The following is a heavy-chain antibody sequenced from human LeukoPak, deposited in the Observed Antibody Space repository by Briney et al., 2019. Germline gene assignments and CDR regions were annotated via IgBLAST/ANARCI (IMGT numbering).Heavy chain of an antibody. Sequence: GGSLRLSCAASGFTFSDFWMTWVRQAPGKGLEWVANIKEDGSEKYYVDSVKGRFIISRDNAKNSLYLQMNSLRAEDTAVYYCAREYFYNISGYRVLRYWGQGTLVTAS. D-gene: IGHD3-22*01. J-gene: IGHJ4*02. V-gene: IGHV3-7*01. CDR2: IKEDGSEK. CDR1: GFTFSDFW. CDR3: AREYFYNISGYRVLRY.